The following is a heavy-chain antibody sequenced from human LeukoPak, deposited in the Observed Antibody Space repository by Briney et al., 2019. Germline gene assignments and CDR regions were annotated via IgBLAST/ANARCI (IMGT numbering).Heavy chain of an antibody. Sequence: SETLSLTCTVSGGSISSSSYYWGWIRQPPGKGLEWIGSIYYSGSTYYNPSLKSRVTISVDTSKNQFSLKLSSVTAADTAVYYCARPHPTMVRGVSQGDWFDPWGQGTLVTVSS. J-gene: IGHJ5*02. CDR2: IYYSGST. CDR1: GGSISSSSYY. CDR3: ARPHPTMVRGVSQGDWFDP. D-gene: IGHD3-10*01. V-gene: IGHV4-39*01.